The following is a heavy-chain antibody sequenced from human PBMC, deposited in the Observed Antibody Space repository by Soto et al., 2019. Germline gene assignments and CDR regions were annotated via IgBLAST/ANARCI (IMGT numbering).Heavy chain of an antibody. D-gene: IGHD1-26*01. CDR1: GFTFSSYA. V-gene: IGHV3-23*01. CDR2: ISGSGGST. Sequence: EVQLLESGGCLVQPGGSLRLSCAASGFTFSSYAMSWVRHAPGKGLEWVSAISGSGGSTYYADSVKGRFTISRDHSKNTLYLQMNSLSAEDTAVYYCAKETYCDYYYYGMDVWGQGTTVTVSS. CDR3: AKETYCDYYYYGMDV. J-gene: IGHJ6*02.